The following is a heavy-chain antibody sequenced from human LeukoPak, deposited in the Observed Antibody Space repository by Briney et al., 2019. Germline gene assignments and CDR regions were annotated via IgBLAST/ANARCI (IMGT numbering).Heavy chain of an antibody. CDR2: IYYSGST. CDR1: GGSVSSGSYY. V-gene: IGHV4-61*01. CDR3: ARDYSSSWSFNWFDP. J-gene: IGHJ5*02. Sequence: SETLSLTCTVSGGSVSSGSYYWSWIRQPPGKGLEWIGYIYYSGSTNYNPSLKSRVTISVDTSKNQFSLKLSSVTAADTAVYYCARDYSSSWSFNWFDPWGQGTLVTVSS. D-gene: IGHD6-13*01.